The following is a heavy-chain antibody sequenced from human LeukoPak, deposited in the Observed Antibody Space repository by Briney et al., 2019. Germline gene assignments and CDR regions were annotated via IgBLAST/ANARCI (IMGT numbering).Heavy chain of an antibody. CDR2: IWYDGSKT. Sequence: PGTSLRLSCAASGFTFSTYGMHWVRQAPGKGLEWVAVIWYDGSKTEYGDSVKGRLTISRDDSRNTLSLQMSSLRAEDTAVYYRAREASGYYSDIWGQGTLVTVSS. CDR3: AREASGYYSDI. CDR1: GFTFSTYG. J-gene: IGHJ4*02. D-gene: IGHD3-22*01. V-gene: IGHV3-33*01.